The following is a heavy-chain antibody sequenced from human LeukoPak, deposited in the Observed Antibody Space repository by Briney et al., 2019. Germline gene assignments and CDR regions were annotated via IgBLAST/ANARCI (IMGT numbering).Heavy chain of an antibody. V-gene: IGHV3-66*01. CDR3: ATRGLSGYYYGMDV. D-gene: IGHD3-10*01. Sequence: GGSLRLSCAASGFTVSRNYMSWARLAPGKGLEWVAIITSAGATHYATSAKARFTISRDDSKNPMYLQMNSLRVEDTAVYYCATRGLSGYYYGMDVWGQGTTVTVSS. J-gene: IGHJ6*02. CDR2: ITSAGAT. CDR1: GFTVSRNY.